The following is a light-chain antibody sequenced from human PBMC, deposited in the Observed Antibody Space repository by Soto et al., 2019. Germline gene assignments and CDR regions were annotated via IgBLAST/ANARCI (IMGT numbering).Light chain of an antibody. J-gene: IGKJ2*01. V-gene: IGKV1-39*01. CDR2: AES. CDR3: QQSYNTPIT. Sequence: DIQMTQSPSSLSASVGDRVTITCRASQSISTYLNWYQHKPGKAPKLLIYAESSWQSGVPIRFSGSGSGTDFTLTISGLRPEDFATYYCQQSYNTPITFGQGTKLE. CDR1: QSISTY.